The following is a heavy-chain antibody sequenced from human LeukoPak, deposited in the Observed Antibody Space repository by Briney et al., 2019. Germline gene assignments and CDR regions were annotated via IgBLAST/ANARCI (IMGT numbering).Heavy chain of an antibody. J-gene: IGHJ4*02. V-gene: IGHV3-23*01. CDR2: ISGSGGST. CDR3: AKADHVATTTPDY. CDR1: GFTFSSYA. D-gene: IGHD5-12*01. Sequence: GGSLRLSCAASGFTFSSYAMSWVCQAPGKGLEWVSAISGSGGSTYYADSVKGRFTISRDNSKNTLYLQMNSLRAEDTAVYYCAKADHVATTTPDYWGQGTLVTVSS.